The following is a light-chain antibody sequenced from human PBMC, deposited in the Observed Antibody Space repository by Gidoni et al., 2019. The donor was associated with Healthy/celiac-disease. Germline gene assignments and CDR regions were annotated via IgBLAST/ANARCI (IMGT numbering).Light chain of an antibody. CDR3: QSYDSSLSVV. J-gene: IGLJ2*01. CDR1: SSNIGAGYD. Sequence: QSVLTQPPSVSGAPGQRVTISCPGSSSNIGAGYDVHWYPQLPGTAPKPPIYGNSNRPSGVPDRFSGSKSGTSASLAITGLQAEDEADYYCQSYDSSLSVVFGGGTKLTVL. CDR2: GNS. V-gene: IGLV1-40*01.